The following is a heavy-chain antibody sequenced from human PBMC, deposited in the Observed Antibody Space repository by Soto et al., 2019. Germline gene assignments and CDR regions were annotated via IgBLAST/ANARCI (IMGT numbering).Heavy chain of an antibody. CDR2: ISSSSSTI. CDR3: ARDMRLGLYDSSGYWVY. Sequence: PGGSLRLSCVASGFTFSSYSMNWVRQAPGKGLEWVSYISSSSSTIYYADSVKGRFTISRDNAKNSLYLQMNSLRAEDTAVYYCARDMRLGLYDSSGYWVYWGQGTLVTVSS. CDR1: GFTFSSYS. J-gene: IGHJ4*02. V-gene: IGHV3-48*01. D-gene: IGHD3-22*01.